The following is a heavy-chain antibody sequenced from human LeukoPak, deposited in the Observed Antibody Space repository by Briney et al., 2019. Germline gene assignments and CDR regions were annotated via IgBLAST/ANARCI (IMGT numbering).Heavy chain of an antibody. Sequence: SETLSLTCTVSGGSISSGSYYWSWIRQPAGKGLEWIGRTYTSGSTNYNPSLKSRVTISVDTSKNQFSLKLSSVTAADTAVYYCARRYCSSTSCFLGFDYWGQGTLVTVSS. CDR1: GGSISSGSYY. D-gene: IGHD2-2*01. CDR2: TYTSGST. V-gene: IGHV4-61*02. CDR3: ARRYCSSTSCFLGFDY. J-gene: IGHJ4*02.